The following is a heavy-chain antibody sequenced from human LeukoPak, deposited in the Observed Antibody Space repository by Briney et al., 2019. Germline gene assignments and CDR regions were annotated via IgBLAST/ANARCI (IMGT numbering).Heavy chain of an antibody. V-gene: IGHV4-59*01. CDR3: ARVLLVSSGTFYFGY. CDR2: IYYSGST. Sequence: PSEALSLTCTVSGGSISSYYWSWIRQPPGKGLQWIGYIYYSGSTNYSPSLKSRVTISLDTSRNQFSLKLNSMTAADTAVYYCARVLLVSSGTFYFGYWGQGTLVTVSS. J-gene: IGHJ4*02. D-gene: IGHD6-25*01. CDR1: GGSISSYY.